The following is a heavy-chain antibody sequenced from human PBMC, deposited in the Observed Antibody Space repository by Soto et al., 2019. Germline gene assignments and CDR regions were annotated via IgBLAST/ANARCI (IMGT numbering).Heavy chain of an antibody. CDR2: IIPIFGTA. CDR3: ARDLGIVVVPAAIGNWFDP. CDR1: GGTFSSYA. J-gene: IGHJ5*02. D-gene: IGHD2-2*01. V-gene: IGHV1-69*13. Sequence: SVKVSCKASGGTFSSYAISWVRQAPGQGLEWMGGIIPIFGTANYAQKFQGRVTITADESTSTAYMELSSLRSEDTAVYYCARDLGIVVVPAAIGNWFDPWGQGTLVTVSS.